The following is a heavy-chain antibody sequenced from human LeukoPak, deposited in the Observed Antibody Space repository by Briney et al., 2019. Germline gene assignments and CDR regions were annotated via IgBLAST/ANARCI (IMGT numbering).Heavy chain of an antibody. J-gene: IGHJ4*02. V-gene: IGHV3-30*02. CDR3: ARKITGPYYFDY. CDR2: IRYDGSNK. CDR1: GFTFSSYG. D-gene: IGHD1-14*01. Sequence: GGSLRLSCAASGFTFSSYGMHWVRQAPGKGLEWVAFIRYDGSNKYYADSVKGRFTISRDNSKNTLYLQMNSLRAEDTAVYYCARKITGPYYFDYWGQGTLVTVSS.